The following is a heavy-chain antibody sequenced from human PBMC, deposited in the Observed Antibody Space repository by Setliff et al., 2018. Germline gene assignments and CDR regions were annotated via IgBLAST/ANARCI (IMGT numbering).Heavy chain of an antibody. Sequence: PSETLSLTCTVSGGSISSSSYYWGWIRQPPRKGLEWIGSIYYSGSTYYNPSLKSRVTISVDTSKNQFSLKLTSVTAADTAVYYCARSGDYGSGRLSPWGQGTLVTVSS. V-gene: IGHV4-39*01. CDR2: IYYSGST. D-gene: IGHD3-10*01. J-gene: IGHJ5*02. CDR1: GGSISSSSYY. CDR3: ARSGDYGSGRLSP.